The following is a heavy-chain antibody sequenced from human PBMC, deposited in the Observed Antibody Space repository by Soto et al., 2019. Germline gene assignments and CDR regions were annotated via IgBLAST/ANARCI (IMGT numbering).Heavy chain of an antibody. V-gene: IGHV1-46*01. CDR3: ARDGGGSSSFWYYYYYGMDV. D-gene: IGHD6-6*01. CDR2: INPSGGST. Sequence: ASVKVSCKASGYTFTSYYMHWVRQAPGQGLEWMGIINPSGGSTSYAQKFQGRVTMTRDTSTSTVYMELSSLRSEDTAVYYCARDGGGSSSFWYYYYYGMDVWGQGTTVPSP. J-gene: IGHJ6*02. CDR1: GYTFTSYY.